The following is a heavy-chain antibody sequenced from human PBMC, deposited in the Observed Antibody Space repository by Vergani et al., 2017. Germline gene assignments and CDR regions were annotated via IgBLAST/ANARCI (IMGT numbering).Heavy chain of an antibody. CDR2: ISGSGGST. D-gene: IGHD3-10*01. J-gene: IGHJ4*02. CDR3: AKGVGVRGVTPHLYYFDY. V-gene: IGHV3-23*01. Sequence: EVQLLESGGGLVQPGGSLRLSCAASGFTFSSYAMSWVRQAPGKGLEWVSAISGSGGSTYYADSVKGRFTISRDNSKTPLYLQMNSLRAEDTAVYYCAKGVGVRGVTPHLYYFDYWGQGTLVTVSS. CDR1: GFTFSSYA.